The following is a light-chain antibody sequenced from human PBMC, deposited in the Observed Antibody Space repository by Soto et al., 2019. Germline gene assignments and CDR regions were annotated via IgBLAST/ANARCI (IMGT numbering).Light chain of an antibody. CDR2: DAS. CDR3: QQRSNWPPIT. V-gene: IGKV3D-20*02. J-gene: IGKJ5*01. CDR1: QSVSSSY. Sequence: EIVLTQSPGTLSSSPGERATLSCRASQSVSSSYLAWYQQKPGQAPRLLIYDASNRATGIPARFSGGGSGTDFTLTIDNLEPEDFAIYYCQQRSNWPPITFGQGTRLEIK.